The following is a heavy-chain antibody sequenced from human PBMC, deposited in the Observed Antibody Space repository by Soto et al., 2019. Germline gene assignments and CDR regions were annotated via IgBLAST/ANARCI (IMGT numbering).Heavy chain of an antibody. J-gene: IGHJ3*02. D-gene: IGHD3-22*01. CDR3: ARGDYYDSSMSLDM. V-gene: IGHV1-69*01. CDR2: LIPIFGTA. CDR1: GGTFSSYA. Sequence: QVQLVQSGAEVKKPGSSVKVSCKASGGTFSSYAISWVRQAPGQGLEWMGGLIPIFGTANYAQKFQGRVKITADESTSTAYMDLSSLRSEDTAVYYCARGDYYDSSMSLDMWGQGTMLTVSS.